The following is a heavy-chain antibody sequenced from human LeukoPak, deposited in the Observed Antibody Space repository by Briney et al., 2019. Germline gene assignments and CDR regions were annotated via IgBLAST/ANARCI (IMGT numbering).Heavy chain of an antibody. V-gene: IGHV3-15*01. CDR2: IKSKTDDGTT. Sequence: GGSLRLSCAASGFTFSNAWMTWVRQAPGKGLEWVGRIKSKTDDGTTDYAAPVRGRFTLSRDDSKNTLYLQMNSLKFEDTAVYYCTTAPAQSDYWGQGTLVTVSS. D-gene: IGHD2-2*01. CDR3: TTAPAQSDY. J-gene: IGHJ4*02. CDR1: GFTFSNAW.